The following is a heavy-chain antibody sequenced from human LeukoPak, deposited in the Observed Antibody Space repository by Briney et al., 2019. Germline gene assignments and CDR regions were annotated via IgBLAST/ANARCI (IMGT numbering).Heavy chain of an antibody. D-gene: IGHD5-24*01. Sequence: PGGSLRLSCTIFGGTLSTYEFNWVRQAPGRRPEWISYMSRTADRIDHADSVKGRFTMSRDSAKNSVYLQLNSLRVADTAIYYCATRLPFTGYKNWGQGTLVTVSS. V-gene: IGHV3-48*03. CDR2: MSRTADRI. CDR3: ATRLPFTGYKN. CDR1: GGTLSTYE. J-gene: IGHJ4*01.